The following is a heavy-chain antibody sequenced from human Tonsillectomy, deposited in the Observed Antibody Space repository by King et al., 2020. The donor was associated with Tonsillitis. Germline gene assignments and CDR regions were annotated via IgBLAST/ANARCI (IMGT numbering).Heavy chain of an antibody. V-gene: IGHV3-30-3*01. CDR2: ISYDGSNK. D-gene: IGHD2-15*01. J-gene: IGHJ6*02. CDR1: GFTFSSYA. CDR3: ARERGVVVVAATLAYYYGMDV. Sequence: VQLVESGGGVVQPGRSLRLSCAASGFTFSSYAMHWVRQAPGKGLEWVAVISYDGSNKYYADSVKGRFTISRDNSKNTLYLQMNSLRAEDTAVYYCARERGVVVVAATLAYYYGMDVWGQGTTVTVSS.